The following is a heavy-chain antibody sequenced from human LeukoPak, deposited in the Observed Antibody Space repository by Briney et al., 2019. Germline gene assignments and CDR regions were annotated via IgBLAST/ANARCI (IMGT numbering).Heavy chain of an antibody. J-gene: IGHJ5*02. CDR3: ARSITMVRGVISWFDP. CDR1: GGSISSGDYY. CDR2: IYYSGST. Sequence: PSQTLSLTCTVSGGSISSGDYYWSWIRQPPGKGLEWIGDIYYSGSTYYNPSLKSRVTISVDTSKNQFYLKLSSVTAADTAVYYCARSITMVRGVISWFDPWGQGTLVTVSS. D-gene: IGHD3-10*01. V-gene: IGHV4-30-4*01.